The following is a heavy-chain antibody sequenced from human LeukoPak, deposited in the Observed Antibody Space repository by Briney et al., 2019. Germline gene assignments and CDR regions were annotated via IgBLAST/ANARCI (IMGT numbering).Heavy chain of an antibody. Sequence: PGGSLRLSCAASGFTFSSYAMSWVRQAPVKGLEWVANIKQDGSEKYYVDSVKGRFTISRDNAKNSLYLQMNSLRAEDTAVYYCAREGGIVVVPAALDYWGQGTLVTVSS. CDR1: GFTFSSYA. D-gene: IGHD2-2*01. V-gene: IGHV3-7*01. CDR2: IKQDGSEK. J-gene: IGHJ4*02. CDR3: AREGGIVVVPAALDY.